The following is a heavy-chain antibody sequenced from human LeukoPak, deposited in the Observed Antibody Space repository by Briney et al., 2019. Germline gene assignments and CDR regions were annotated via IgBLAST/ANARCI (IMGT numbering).Heavy chain of an antibody. V-gene: IGHV1-69*13. CDR1: GGTFSSYA. J-gene: IGHJ4*02. CDR3: ARAPRGHGGAMGNYEL. D-gene: IGHD1-7*01. Sequence: ASVKVSCKASGGTFSSYAISWVRQAPGQGLEWMGGIIPIFGTANYAQKFQGRVTITADESTSTAYMELSSLRSEDTAVYYCARAPRGHGGAMGNYELWGQGTLVTVSS. CDR2: IIPIFGTA.